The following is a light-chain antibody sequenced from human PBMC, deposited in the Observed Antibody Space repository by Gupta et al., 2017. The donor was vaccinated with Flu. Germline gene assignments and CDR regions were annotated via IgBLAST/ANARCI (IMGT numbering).Light chain of an antibody. CDR1: RLGEKY. V-gene: IGLV3-1*01. Sequence: SYELTQAPSASVSPGQTANITCSGVRLGEKYVCWYQHKSGQPPKLVIHRNDKRPSGIPERVSGSSSANTATLTITGTQSLDEADYYCQTWDSNAGVVFGGGTRLTVL. J-gene: IGLJ2*01. CDR2: RND. CDR3: QTWDSNAGVV.